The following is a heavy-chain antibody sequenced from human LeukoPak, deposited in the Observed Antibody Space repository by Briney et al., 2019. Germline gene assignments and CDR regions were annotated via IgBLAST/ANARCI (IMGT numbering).Heavy chain of an antibody. CDR2: IYYSGST. J-gene: IGHJ4*02. V-gene: IGHV4-39*07. CDR1: GGSISSSSYY. D-gene: IGHD1-26*01. Sequence: PSETLSLTCTVSGGSISSSSYYWGWIRQPPGKGLEWIGSIYYSGSTYYNPSLKSRVTISVVTSKNQFSLKLSSVTAADTAVYYCARIVRTYFDYWGQGTLVTVSS. CDR3: ARIVRTYFDY.